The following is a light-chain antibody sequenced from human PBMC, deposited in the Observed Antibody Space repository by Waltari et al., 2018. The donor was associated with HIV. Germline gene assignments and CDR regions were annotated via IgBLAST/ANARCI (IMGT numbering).Light chain of an antibody. CDR3: AAWDDSLIAHV. Sequence: QSVLTQPPSMSGTTGQRVTISCSGSTSNIRSNAVNWYHQLPGTAPKLLIYSDNQRPSGVPDRFSGSKSGTSASLAISGLQSDDEADYYCAAWDDSLIAHVFGPGTKVTVL. CDR2: SDN. J-gene: IGLJ1*01. V-gene: IGLV1-44*01. CDR1: TSNIRSNA.